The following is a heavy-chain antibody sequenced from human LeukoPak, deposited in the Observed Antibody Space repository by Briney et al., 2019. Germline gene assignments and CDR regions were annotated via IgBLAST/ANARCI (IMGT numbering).Heavy chain of an antibody. Sequence: GGSLRLSCAASGFTLSNHWTTWVRQVPGRGPEWVANVNRDGSETYYLDSVKGRFTISRDNAKSSLNLQMNSLRAEDTALYYCVRNNAMDVWGQGTAVIVSS. CDR2: VNRDGSET. CDR3: VRNNAMDV. CDR1: GFTLSNHW. D-gene: IGHD2-8*01. J-gene: IGHJ6*02. V-gene: IGHV3-7*03.